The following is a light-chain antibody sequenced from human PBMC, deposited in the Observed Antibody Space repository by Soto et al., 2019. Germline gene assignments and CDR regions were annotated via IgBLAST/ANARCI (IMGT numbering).Light chain of an antibody. CDR2: GAS. J-gene: IGKJ1*01. Sequence: EIVMTQSPDTLSVSPGERATLSCRASQSVSSKLAWYQQKPGQAPRLLIYGASTRATDIPARFSGSGSGTEFTLIISSLQSEEFAVYYCQQSYNWRTFGPETNGDSK. CDR3: QQSYNWRT. V-gene: IGKV3-15*01. CDR1: QSVSSK.